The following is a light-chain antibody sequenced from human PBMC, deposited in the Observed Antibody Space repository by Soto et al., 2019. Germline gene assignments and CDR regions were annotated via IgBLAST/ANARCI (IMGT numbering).Light chain of an antibody. J-gene: IGLJ2*01. V-gene: IGLV1-44*01. CDR2: RDN. CDR3: SAWDDSIFGPV. Sequence: QSVLTQPPSASGTPGQRVTISCSGGNSNLGSNHVTWYLHLPGTAPKLLIYRDNQRPSGVPDRFSGSKSGTSASLAISGLQSEDEADYYCSAWDDSIFGPVFGGGTKLTVL. CDR1: NSNLGSNH.